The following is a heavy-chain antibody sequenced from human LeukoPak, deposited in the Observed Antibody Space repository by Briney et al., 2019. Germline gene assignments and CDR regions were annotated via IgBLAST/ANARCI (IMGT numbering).Heavy chain of an antibody. CDR3: ARDHVPSPRANWGSKGAFDI. D-gene: IGHD7-27*01. CDR1: GGSLSSYY. Sequence: SETLSLTCTVSGGSLSSYYGSWIRQPAGRGLEWIGRIYTSGSPNYNPSLKGRVTMSVDTSKNQFSLKLSSVTAADTAVHYCARDHVPSPRANWGSKGAFDIWGQGTMVTVSS. V-gene: IGHV4-4*07. J-gene: IGHJ3*02. CDR2: IYTSGSP.